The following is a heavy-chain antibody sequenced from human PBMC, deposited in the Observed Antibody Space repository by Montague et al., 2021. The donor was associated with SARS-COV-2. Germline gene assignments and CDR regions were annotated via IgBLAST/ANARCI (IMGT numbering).Heavy chain of an antibody. V-gene: IGHV3-23*01. CDR2: ISISGGST. CDR3: AKDPRSSITGTTGFDY. D-gene: IGHD1-7*01. Sequence: SLRLSCAASGFTFTSYAMSWVRQAPGKGLEWASTISISGGSTYYADSVKGWSTISRDNSKNTLYLQMNSLRAEYTAVYYCAKDPRSSITGTTGFDYWGQGTMVTVSS. CDR1: GFTFTSYA. J-gene: IGHJ4*02.